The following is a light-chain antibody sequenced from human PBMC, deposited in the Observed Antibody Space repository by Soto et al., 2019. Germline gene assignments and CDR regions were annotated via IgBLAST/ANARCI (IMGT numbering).Light chain of an antibody. V-gene: IGKV1-5*01. Sequence: DIQMTQSPSTLSASVGDRVTMTCRASQSISSWLAWYQQKPGKAPKLLIYDASSLESGVPSRFSGSGSGTEFTLTISSLQPGDFATYYCQKYNSYSLNFGGGTKVDIK. CDR2: DAS. J-gene: IGKJ4*01. CDR1: QSISSW. CDR3: QKYNSYSLN.